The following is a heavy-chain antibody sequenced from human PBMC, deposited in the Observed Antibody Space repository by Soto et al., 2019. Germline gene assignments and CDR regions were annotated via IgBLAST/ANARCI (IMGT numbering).Heavy chain of an antibody. J-gene: IGHJ5*02. CDR2: TYYRSKWYN. Sequence: SPTLSLTCAISGDRVSSNSAAWNWIRQSPSRGLEWLGRTYYRSKWYNDYAVSVKSRITINPDTSKNQFSLQLNSVTPEDTAVYYCARKYCSSTSCYGGYNWFDPGGQGTLGTVPS. V-gene: IGHV6-1*01. D-gene: IGHD2-2*01. CDR3: ARKYCSSTSCYGGYNWFDP. CDR1: GDRVSSNSAA.